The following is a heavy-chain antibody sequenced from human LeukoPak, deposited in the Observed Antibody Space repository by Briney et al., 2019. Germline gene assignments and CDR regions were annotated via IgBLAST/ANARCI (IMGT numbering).Heavy chain of an antibody. CDR3: ARPYYYDSSGYYYSY. D-gene: IGHD3-22*01. Sequence: SVKVSCKASGYTFTGYYMHWVRQAPGQGLEWMGWINPNSGGTNYAQKFQGRVTMTRDTSISTAYMELSRLRSDDTAVYHCARPYYYDSSGYYYSYWGQGTLVTVSS. J-gene: IGHJ4*02. CDR1: GYTFTGYY. CDR2: INPNSGGT. V-gene: IGHV1-2*02.